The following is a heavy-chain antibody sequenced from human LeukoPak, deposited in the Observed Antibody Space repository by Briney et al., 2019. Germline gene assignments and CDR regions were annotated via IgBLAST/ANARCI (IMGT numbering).Heavy chain of an antibody. CDR3: ARDEGYYDSSAPLDY. CDR1: GFTFSNYS. CDR2: ISTSSRSI. D-gene: IGHD3-22*01. J-gene: IGHJ4*02. V-gene: IGHV3-21*05. Sequence: GGSLRLSCAASGFTFSNYSMNWVRQAPGKGLEWVSYISTSSRSIYYADSVKGRFTISRDNAKNSLYLQMNSLRAEDTAVYYCARDEGYYDSSAPLDYWGQGTRVTVSS.